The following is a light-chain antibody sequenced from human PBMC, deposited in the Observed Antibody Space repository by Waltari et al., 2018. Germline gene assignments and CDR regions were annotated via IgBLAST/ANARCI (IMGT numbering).Light chain of an antibody. CDR2: RDS. CDR3: QVWDNSSDHVV. V-gene: IGLV3-21*02. CDR1: NIGSKS. Sequence: SYVLSQPPSVSVAPGQTARVTCGGNNIGSKSVHWYHQKPGHAPVLVIYRDSVRPSGLPERVSVSNSGDTATLSISRVEAGDEADYYCQVWDNSSDHVVFGGGTTVTVL. J-gene: IGLJ3*02.